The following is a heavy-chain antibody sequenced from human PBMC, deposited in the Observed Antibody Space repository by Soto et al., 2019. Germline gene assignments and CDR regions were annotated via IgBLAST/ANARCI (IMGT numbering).Heavy chain of an antibody. CDR3: ARRISTADKFDP. J-gene: IGHJ5*02. D-gene: IGHD6-13*01. V-gene: IGHV3-48*03. Sequence: GGSLRLSCAASGFTFSTYEMTWVRQAPGKGLEWVSHISSSGSTVYYADSEKGRFTISRDNAKNSLYLQMNSLRAEDTAVYYCARRISTADKFDPWGQGTLVTVSS. CDR2: ISSSGSTV. CDR1: GFTFSTYE.